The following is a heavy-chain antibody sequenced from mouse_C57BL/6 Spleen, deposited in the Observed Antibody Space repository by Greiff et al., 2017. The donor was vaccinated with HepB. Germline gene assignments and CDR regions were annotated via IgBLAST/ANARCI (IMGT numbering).Heavy chain of an antibody. D-gene: IGHD2-4*01. Sequence: QVQLQQPGAELVMPGASVKLSCKASGYNFTSYWMHWVQQRPGQGLEWIGEIDPSDSYTNYNQKFKGKSTLTVDKSSSTAYMQLISLTSEDSAVYYCARRYDYVYFDVWGTGTTVTVSS. J-gene: IGHJ1*03. V-gene: IGHV1-69*01. CDR1: GYNFTSYW. CDR2: IDPSDSYT. CDR3: ARRYDYVYFDV.